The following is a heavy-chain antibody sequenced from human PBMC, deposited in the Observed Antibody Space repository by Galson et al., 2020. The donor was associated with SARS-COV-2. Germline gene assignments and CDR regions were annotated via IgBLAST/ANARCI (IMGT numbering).Heavy chain of an antibody. Sequence: GESLKISCAASGLTFSSYWMHWVRHAPGKGLVWVSRIYSAGSSTSYADSVKGRFTISGDNAKNTLYLQMNSLRAEDTAVYYCARGDMGNDYFDYWGQGTLVTVSS. CDR1: GLTFSSYW. CDR2: IYSAGSST. CDR3: ARGDMGNDYFDY. J-gene: IGHJ4*02. V-gene: IGHV3-74*01. D-gene: IGHD7-27*01.